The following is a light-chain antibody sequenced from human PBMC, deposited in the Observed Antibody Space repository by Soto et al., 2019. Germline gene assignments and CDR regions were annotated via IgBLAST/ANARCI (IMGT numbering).Light chain of an antibody. CDR2: GAS. V-gene: IGKV3-20*01. Sequence: EIVLTQSPGTLSLSPGGRATLSFRSSQSVSNSYLAWYQQKPGQAPRLLIYGASTRATGIPARFTGSGSGTEFTLTISSLQPDDFATYYCQQYNSYSQWTFGQGTKVDIK. CDR3: QQYNSYSQWT. J-gene: IGKJ1*01. CDR1: QSVSNSY.